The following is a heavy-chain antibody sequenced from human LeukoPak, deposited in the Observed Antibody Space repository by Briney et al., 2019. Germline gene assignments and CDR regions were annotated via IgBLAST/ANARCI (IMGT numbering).Heavy chain of an antibody. CDR3: AKAPVGLRYFDL. V-gene: IGHV3-23*01. CDR1: GFTFSNYG. CDR2: IYGSGGTT. Sequence: GGSLRLSCAASGFTFSNYGMIWVRQAPGKGLEWVSGIYGSGGTTYYADSVKGRFTIFRDNSKNTLSLLMNSLRDEDTATYYCAKAPVGLRYFDLWGRGTLVTVSS. D-gene: IGHD3-16*01. J-gene: IGHJ2*01.